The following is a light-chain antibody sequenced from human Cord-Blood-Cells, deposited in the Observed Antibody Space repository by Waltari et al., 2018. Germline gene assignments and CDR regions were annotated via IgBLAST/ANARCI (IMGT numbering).Light chain of an antibody. Sequence: DIKMTQSPSTLSASVGDRVTITCRASQRISSWLAWYQQKPGKAPKLLIYKASSLESGVPSRFSGSGSGTEFTLTISSLQPDDFATYYCQQYNSYSWTFGQGTKVEIK. V-gene: IGKV1-5*03. CDR1: QRISSW. CDR3: QQYNSYSWT. CDR2: KAS. J-gene: IGKJ1*01.